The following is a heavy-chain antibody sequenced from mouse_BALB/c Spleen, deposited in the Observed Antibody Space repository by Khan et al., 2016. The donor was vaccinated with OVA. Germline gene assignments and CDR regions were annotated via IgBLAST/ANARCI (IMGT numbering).Heavy chain of an antibody. Sequence: VHVKQSGPELVKPGASVKISCKASGYSFTGYFMNWVMQSHGKSLEWIGRINPHIGETLYNQKFKDKVTLTVDESSSTAHMELRSLASEDSAVYYCTRIDRSDFDYWGQGTTLTVSS. CDR1: GYSFTGYF. CDR3: TRIDRSDFDY. D-gene: IGHD1-1*01. J-gene: IGHJ2*01. CDR2: INPHIGET. V-gene: IGHV1-20*02.